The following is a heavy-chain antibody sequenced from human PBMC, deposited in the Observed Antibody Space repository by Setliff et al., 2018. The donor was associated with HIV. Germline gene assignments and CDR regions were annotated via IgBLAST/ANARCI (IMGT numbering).Heavy chain of an antibody. Sequence: GGSLRLSCAASGFTFSTYCMNWVRQAPGKGLEWVSSISYGSDKHYVDPVKGRFTISRDNAENSLYLQMNSLTVEDTAVYYCARDFLGDGYMDVWGKGTTVTGLL. V-gene: IGHV3-21*06. CDR2: ISYGSDK. D-gene: IGHD3-16*01. J-gene: IGHJ6*03. CDR1: GFTFSTYC. CDR3: ARDFLGDGYMDV.